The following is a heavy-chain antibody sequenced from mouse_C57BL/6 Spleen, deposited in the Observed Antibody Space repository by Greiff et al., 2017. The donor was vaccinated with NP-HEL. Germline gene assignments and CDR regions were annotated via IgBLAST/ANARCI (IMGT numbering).Heavy chain of an antibody. Sequence: VQLQQPGAELVMPGASVKLSCKASGYTFTSYWMHWVKQRPGQGLEWIGEIDPSDSYTNYNQKFKGKSTLTVDKSSSTAYMQLSSLTSEDSAVYYCAQGDRGFAYWGQGTLVTVSA. D-gene: IGHD2-14*01. V-gene: IGHV1-69*01. CDR2: IDPSDSYT. CDR1: GYTFTSYW. CDR3: AQGDRGFAY. J-gene: IGHJ3*01.